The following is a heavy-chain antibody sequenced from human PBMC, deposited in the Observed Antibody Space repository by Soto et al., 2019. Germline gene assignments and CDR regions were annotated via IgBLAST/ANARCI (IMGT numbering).Heavy chain of an antibody. V-gene: IGHV3-33*01. Sequence: GGSLRLSCAASGFTFSSYGMHWVRQAPGKGLEWVAVIWYDGSNKYYADSVKGRFTISRDNSKNTLYLQMNSLRAEDTAVYYCASLCGGDCNNAFDIWGQGTMVTVSS. J-gene: IGHJ3*02. CDR3: ASLCGGDCNNAFDI. D-gene: IGHD2-21*01. CDR2: IWYDGSNK. CDR1: GFTFSSYG.